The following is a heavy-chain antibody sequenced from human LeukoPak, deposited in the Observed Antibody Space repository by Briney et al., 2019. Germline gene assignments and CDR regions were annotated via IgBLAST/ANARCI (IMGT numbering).Heavy chain of an antibody. Sequence: SETLSLTCTVSGDSISTYYWSWIRQPPGKGLEWIGNIHYSGSTNYNPSLRSRVTISVDTSKNQFSLELSSATAADTAVYFCARRAINSVMFDYWGQGTLVTVSS. D-gene: IGHD3-16*01. J-gene: IGHJ4*02. CDR2: IHYSGST. V-gene: IGHV4-59*08. CDR1: GDSISTYY. CDR3: ARRAINSVMFDY.